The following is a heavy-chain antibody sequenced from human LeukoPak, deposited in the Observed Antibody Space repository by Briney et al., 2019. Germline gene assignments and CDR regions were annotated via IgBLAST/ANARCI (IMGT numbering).Heavy chain of an antibody. J-gene: IGHJ5*02. CDR3: ARGGVTTLDWSDP. CDR1: GGTFSRYA. V-gene: IGHV1-69*13. Sequence: SVKVSCKASGGTFSRYAFSWVRQAPGQGLEWMGGIIPMFATSTYAQKFQGRVTITSDESTSTAYMELSSLTSEDTAVYYCARGGVTTLDWSDPWGQGTLVTVSS. CDR2: IIPMFATS. D-gene: IGHD1-14*01.